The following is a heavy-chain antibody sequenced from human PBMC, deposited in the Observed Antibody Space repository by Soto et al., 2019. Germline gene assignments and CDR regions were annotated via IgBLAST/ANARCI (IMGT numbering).Heavy chain of an antibody. J-gene: IGHJ6*02. CDR1: RVAFSKFI. CDR2: IIPIFGTA. V-gene: IGHV1-69*13. Sequence: GASVKVSCKASRVAFSKFIVTWVRRAPGLGLEWVGGIIPIFGTANYAQKFQGRVTITADESTSTSYMEVNNLRSEDTAVYYCAKVRYSSPMGYYYGMDVWGQGTTVTV. D-gene: IGHD6-19*01. CDR3: AKVRYSSPMGYYYGMDV.